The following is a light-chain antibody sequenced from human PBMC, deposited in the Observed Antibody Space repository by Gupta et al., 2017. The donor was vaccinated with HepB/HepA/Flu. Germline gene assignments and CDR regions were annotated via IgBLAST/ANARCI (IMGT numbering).Light chain of an antibody. CDR1: QNIFNF. V-gene: IGKV1-39*01. Sequence: DIQMTQSPSSLSASVGDRVTITCRASQNIFNFLNWYQQKPGKAPKLLIYGTSSLQTGVPSRFSGSGSGTEFTLTIRSLQPEDFAIYYCQQTYNSPRTFGQWTKVDIK. CDR3: QQTYNSPRT. CDR2: GTS. J-gene: IGKJ2*01.